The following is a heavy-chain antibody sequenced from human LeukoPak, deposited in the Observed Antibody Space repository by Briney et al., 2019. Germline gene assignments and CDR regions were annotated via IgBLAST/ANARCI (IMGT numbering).Heavy chain of an antibody. CDR3: AREWAAPYCSGGSCYSHYYGMDV. CDR1: GGSISSGGYY. V-gene: IGHV4-61*08. Sequence: KTSETLSLTCTVSGGSISSGGYYWSWIRQPPGKGLEWIGYIYYSGSTNYNPSLKSRVTISVDTSKNQFSLKLSSVTAADTAVYYCAREWAAPYCSGGSCYSHYYGMDVWGQGTTVTVSS. CDR2: IYYSGST. D-gene: IGHD2-15*01. J-gene: IGHJ6*02.